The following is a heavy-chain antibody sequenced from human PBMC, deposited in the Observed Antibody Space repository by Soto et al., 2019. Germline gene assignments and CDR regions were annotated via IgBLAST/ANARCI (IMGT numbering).Heavy chain of an antibody. D-gene: IGHD2-21*02. V-gene: IGHV1-46*01. CDR1: GYTFTSYY. CDR3: AREEGYSRDIVVVTAIEYYYYGMDV. Sequence: GASVKVSCKASGYTFTSYYMHWVRQAPGQGLEWMGIINPSGGSTSYAQKFQGRVTMTRDTSTSTVYMELSSLRSEDTAVYYCAREEGYSRDIVVVTAIEYYYYGMDVWGQGTTVTVSS. CDR2: INPSGGST. J-gene: IGHJ6*02.